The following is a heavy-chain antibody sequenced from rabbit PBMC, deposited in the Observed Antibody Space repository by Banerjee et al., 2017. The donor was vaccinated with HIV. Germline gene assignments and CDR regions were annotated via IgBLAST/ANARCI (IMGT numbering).Heavy chain of an antibody. CDR3: ARSYAGYPDTSLNL. D-gene: IGHD7-1*01. V-gene: IGHV1S45*01. Sequence: QQQLEESGGDLVKPEGSLTLTCTASGFSFSNKYVMCWVRQAPGKGLEWIACINSSSGNTVYASWAKGRFTISKTSSTTVTLQMTTLTAADTATYFCARSYAGYPDTSLNLRGPGTLVTVS. J-gene: IGHJ4*01. CDR1: GFSFSNKYV. CDR2: INSSSGNT.